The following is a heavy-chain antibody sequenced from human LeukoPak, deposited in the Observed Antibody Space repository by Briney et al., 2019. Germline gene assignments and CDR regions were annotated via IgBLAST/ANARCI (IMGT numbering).Heavy chain of an antibody. Sequence: ASVKVCFTASGSTFTSYDINWVRQATGQGLELMGWMNLSTGNTGYAQKYQGRVTMTRDTSTSTAYMELSSLKSEDTAVYYCARLSETPAFYPGGRYLYLAYWGQGAQVTVSS. D-gene: IGHD2-8*02. V-gene: IGHV1-8*01. CDR3: ARLSETPAFYPGGRYLYLAY. CDR1: GSTFTSYD. CDR2: MNLSTGNT. J-gene: IGHJ4*02.